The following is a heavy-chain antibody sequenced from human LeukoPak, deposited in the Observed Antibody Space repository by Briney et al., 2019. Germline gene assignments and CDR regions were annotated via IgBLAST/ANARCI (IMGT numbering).Heavy chain of an antibody. CDR3: AKSTGMVATRYFDY. Sequence: GGFLRLSCAASGFTFSSYAMSWVRQAPGKGLEWVSAISGSGGSTYYADSVKGRFTIYRDNSKNTLYLQMNSLRAEDTAVYYCAKSTGMVATRYFDYWGQGTLVTVSS. D-gene: IGHD5-12*01. CDR1: GFTFSSYA. CDR2: ISGSGGST. V-gene: IGHV3-23*01. J-gene: IGHJ4*02.